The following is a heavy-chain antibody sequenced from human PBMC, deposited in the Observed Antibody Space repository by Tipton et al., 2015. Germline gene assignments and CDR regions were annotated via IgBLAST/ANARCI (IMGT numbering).Heavy chain of an antibody. J-gene: IGHJ4*02. CDR1: GGSISSANW. D-gene: IGHD6-13*01. Sequence: TLSLTCAVSGGSISSANWWTWVRQPPGKGLEWIGEISQSGNTNYNPSLKSRVTISVDKSKNQFSLKLSSVTAADTAVYYCARDGPYSSTWDFDYWGQGTLVTVSS. V-gene: IGHV4-4*02. CDR2: ISQSGNT. CDR3: ARDGPYSSTWDFDY.